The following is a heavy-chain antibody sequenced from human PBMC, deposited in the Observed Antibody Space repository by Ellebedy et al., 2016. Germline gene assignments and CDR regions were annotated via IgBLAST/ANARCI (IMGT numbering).Heavy chain of an antibody. Sequence: GESLKISXAASGFTFSDYAMSWVRQAPGKGLEWVSAISGSGGTTDYADSVKGRFTISRDNSKNTLYLQMSSLRAEDTAVYFCAKARGTYDILTGALDYWGQGTLVTVSS. V-gene: IGHV3-23*01. D-gene: IGHD3-9*01. CDR2: ISGSGGTT. CDR1: GFTFSDYA. J-gene: IGHJ4*02. CDR3: AKARGTYDILTGALDY.